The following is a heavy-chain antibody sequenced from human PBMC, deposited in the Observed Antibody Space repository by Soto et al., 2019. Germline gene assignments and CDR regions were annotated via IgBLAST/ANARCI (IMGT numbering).Heavy chain of an antibody. D-gene: IGHD3-3*02. Sequence: GESLKISCAASGFTFSSYAMSWVRQAPGKGLEWVSAISGSGGSTYYADSVKGRFTISRDNSKNTLYLQMNSLRAEDTAVYYCAKDRHSSTLFDYGMDVWGQGTKVTVYS. CDR1: GFTFSSYA. V-gene: IGHV3-23*01. CDR3: AKDRHSSTLFDYGMDV. J-gene: IGHJ6*02. CDR2: ISGSGGST.